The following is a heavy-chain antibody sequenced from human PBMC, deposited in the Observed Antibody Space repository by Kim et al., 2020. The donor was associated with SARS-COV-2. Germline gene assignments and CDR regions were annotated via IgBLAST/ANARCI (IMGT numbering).Heavy chain of an antibody. V-gene: IGHV4-59*01. CDR3: ARGVRSVRGVPFDY. D-gene: IGHD3-10*01. CDR1: GGSISSYY. J-gene: IGHJ4*02. Sequence: SETLSLTCTVSGGSISSYYWSWIRQPPGKGLEWIGYIYYSGGSNYNPSLKTRVTISVDTSKNQFSLRLSSVTAADTAVYYCARGVRSVRGVPFDYWGQGTLVTVSS. CDR2: IYYSGGS.